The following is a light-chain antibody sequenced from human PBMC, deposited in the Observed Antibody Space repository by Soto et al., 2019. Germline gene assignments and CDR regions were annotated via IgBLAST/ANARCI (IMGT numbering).Light chain of an antibody. J-gene: IGKJ5*01. CDR2: AAS. CDR3: LQSYSTPHT. V-gene: IGKV1-6*01. CDR1: QDIRSD. Sequence: AIQVTQSPSSLSASVGDRVTVTCRASQDIRSDVGWYQQKPGQAPKVLMYAASRLHSGVPSRFSGSGSGTKFVLTISSLHPEDVATYYCLQSYSTPHTFGQGTRLEIK.